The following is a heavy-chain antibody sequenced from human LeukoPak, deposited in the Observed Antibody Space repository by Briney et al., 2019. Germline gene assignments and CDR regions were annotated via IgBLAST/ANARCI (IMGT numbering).Heavy chain of an antibody. CDR2: IIPIFGAA. D-gene: IGHD2-15*01. CDR1: GGTFSSYA. V-gene: IGHV1-69*01. CDR3: ARRLPRYCSGGSCSLDY. J-gene: IGHJ4*02. Sequence: GSSVKVSCKASGGTFSSYAIRWLRQAPGQGLDWMGQIIPIFGAANYAQKFQGRVTITADESTSTAYMELSSLRSEDTAVYYCARRLPRYCSGGSCSLDYWGQGTLVTVSS.